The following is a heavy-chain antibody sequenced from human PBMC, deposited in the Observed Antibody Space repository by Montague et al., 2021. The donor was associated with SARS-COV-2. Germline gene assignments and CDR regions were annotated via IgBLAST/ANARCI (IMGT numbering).Heavy chain of an antibody. CDR1: GGSISSDY. Sequence: SETLSLTCTVSGGSISSDYWSWIRQPAGKGLDWIGRIYTSGSTDYNPSLKSRVNMSLDTSKNQFSLKLSSVTAADTAVYYCARVVGFDFDYWGQGTLVTVSS. V-gene: IGHV4-4*07. CDR2: IYTSGST. CDR3: ARVVGFDFDY. D-gene: IGHD2-21*01. J-gene: IGHJ4*02.